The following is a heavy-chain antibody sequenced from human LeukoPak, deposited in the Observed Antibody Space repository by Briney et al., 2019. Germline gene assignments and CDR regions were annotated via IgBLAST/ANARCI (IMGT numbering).Heavy chain of an antibody. J-gene: IGHJ6*03. CDR3: ASGSLGDGYGVGDYYQYMDV. D-gene: IGHD5-24*01. Sequence: ASVKVSCKASGGTFNSYAISWVRHAPGQGLEWMGGIMPLFVIANYAQEFQGRVTFTTDESASTAYMEVSSLRSEDTAVYYCASGSLGDGYGVGDYYQYMDVWGKGTTVTVSS. CDR1: GGTFNSYA. V-gene: IGHV1-69*05. CDR2: IMPLFVIA.